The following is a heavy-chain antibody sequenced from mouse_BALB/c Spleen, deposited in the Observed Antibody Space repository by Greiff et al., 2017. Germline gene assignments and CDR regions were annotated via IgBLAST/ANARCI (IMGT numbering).Heavy chain of an antibody. J-gene: IGHJ4*01. CDR2: IDPANGNT. V-gene: IGHV14-3*02. Sequence: VQLQQSGAELVKPGASVKLSCTASGFNIKDSYMHWVKQRPEQGLEWIGRIDPANGNTKYDPKFQGKATITADTSSNTAYLQLSSLTSEDTAVYYCARWRATWEGYYAMDYWGQGTSVTVSS. CDR1: GFNIKDSY. D-gene: IGHD1-1*01. CDR3: ARWRATWEGYYAMDY.